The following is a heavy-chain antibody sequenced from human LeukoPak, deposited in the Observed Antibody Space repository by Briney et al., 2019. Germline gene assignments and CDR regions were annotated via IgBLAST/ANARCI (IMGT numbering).Heavy chain of an antibody. D-gene: IGHD3-22*01. CDR1: GYSISSGYY. CDR2: IYHSGST. Sequence: PSETLSLTCTVSGYSISSGYYWGWIRQPPGKGLEWIGSIYHSGSTCYNPSLKSRVTISVDTSKNQFSLKLSSVTAADTAVYYCASGYYYDSSGYFNYWGQGTLVTVSS. V-gene: IGHV4-38-2*02. CDR3: ASGYYYDSSGYFNY. J-gene: IGHJ4*02.